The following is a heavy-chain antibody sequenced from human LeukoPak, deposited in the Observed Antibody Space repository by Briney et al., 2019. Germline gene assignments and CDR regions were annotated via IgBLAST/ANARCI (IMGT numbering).Heavy chain of an antibody. CDR3: ARDLSRGLFDY. J-gene: IGHJ4*02. CDR2: ISSSSSYI. Sequence: TGGSLRLSCAASGFTFSNYGMNWARQAPGKGLEWVSSISSSSSYIYYADSVKGRFTISRDNAKNSLYLQMNSLRAEDTAVYSCARDLSRGLFDYWGQGTLVTVSS. CDR1: GFTFSNYG. D-gene: IGHD2-15*01. V-gene: IGHV3-21*01.